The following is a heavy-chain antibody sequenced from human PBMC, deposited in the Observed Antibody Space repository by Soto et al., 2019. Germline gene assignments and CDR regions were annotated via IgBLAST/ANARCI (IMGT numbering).Heavy chain of an antibody. CDR3: AREVTWGLDV. V-gene: IGHV3-48*02. Sequence: EVQLVESGGGLVQPGGSLRLSCAASGFTFSLYSMSWVRQAPGKGLEWVSYISRSSTGIHYADSVKGRFTISRDDATNPMHLQMNSLRDGDTAVYYWAREVTWGLDVWGQGTTVSISS. D-gene: IGHD3-10*01. CDR2: ISRSSTGI. J-gene: IGHJ6*02. CDR1: GFTFSLYS.